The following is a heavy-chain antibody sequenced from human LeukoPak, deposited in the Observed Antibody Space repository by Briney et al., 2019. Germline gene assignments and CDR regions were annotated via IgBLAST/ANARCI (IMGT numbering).Heavy chain of an antibody. V-gene: IGHV1-69*13. CDR3: ARPGWYYDILTGYSPLSL. CDR2: IIPIFGTA. D-gene: IGHD3-9*01. J-gene: IGHJ4*02. CDR1: GGTFSIYA. Sequence: ASVTVSCKASGGTFSIYAISWVRQAPGQGLEWMGGIIPIFGTANYAQKFQGRVTITADESTSTAYMELSSLRSEDTAVYYCARPGWYYDILTGYSPLSLWGQGTLVTVSS.